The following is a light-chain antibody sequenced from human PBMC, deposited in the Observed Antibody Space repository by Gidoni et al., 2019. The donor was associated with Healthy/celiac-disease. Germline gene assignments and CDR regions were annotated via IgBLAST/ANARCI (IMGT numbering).Light chain of an antibody. J-gene: IGKJ4*02. Sequence: EIVLTQSPGTLSLSPGERATLSCRASQSVSSSYLAWYQQKPGQAPRLLIYGASSRATGIPDRCSGSGSGTDFTLTISRLEPEDFAVYYCQQYGSSRARFGGGTKVEIK. CDR1: QSVSSSY. CDR3: QQYGSSRAR. V-gene: IGKV3-20*01. CDR2: GAS.